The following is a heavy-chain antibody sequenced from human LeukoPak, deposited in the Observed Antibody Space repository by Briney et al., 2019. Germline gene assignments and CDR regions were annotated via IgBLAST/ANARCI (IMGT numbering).Heavy chain of an antibody. V-gene: IGHV3-48*03. CDR1: GFMFSSYE. CDR2: INPGGTTM. CDR3: ALLAVASDFDY. D-gene: IGHD6-19*01. Sequence: GGSLRLSCAASGFMFSSYEVYWVRQAPGKGLEWVSYINPGGTTMYYADSVSGRFTISRDNAKNSLFLQMNSLRADDTAVYFCALLAVASDFDYWGQGSLVTVSS. J-gene: IGHJ4*02.